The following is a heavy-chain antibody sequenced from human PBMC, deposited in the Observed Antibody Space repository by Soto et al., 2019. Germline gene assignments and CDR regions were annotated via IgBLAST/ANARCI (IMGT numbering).Heavy chain of an antibody. CDR3: AKDKQAGSYYKAYFDY. CDR2: ISGSGGST. D-gene: IGHD3-10*01. Sequence: GESLKISCAASGFTFSSYAMSWVRQAPGKGLEWVSAISGSGGSTYYADSVKGRFTISRDNSKNTLYLQMNSLRAEDTAVYYCAKDKQAGSYYKAYFDYWGQGTLVTVSS. CDR1: GFTFSSYA. J-gene: IGHJ4*02. V-gene: IGHV3-23*01.